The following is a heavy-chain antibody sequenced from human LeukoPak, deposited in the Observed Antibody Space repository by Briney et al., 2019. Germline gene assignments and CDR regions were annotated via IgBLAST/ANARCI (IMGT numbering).Heavy chain of an antibody. J-gene: IGHJ5*02. D-gene: IGHD3-3*01. CDR1: GYTFASYA. CDR3: ARGLSDFWSGYYSNWFDP. Sequence: ASVKVPCKASGYTFASYAMHWVRQAPGQRLEWMGWINAGNGNTKYSQKFQGRVTITRDTSASTAYMELSSLRSEDTAVYYCARGLSDFWSGYYSNWFDPWGQGTLVTVSS. V-gene: IGHV1-3*01. CDR2: INAGNGNT.